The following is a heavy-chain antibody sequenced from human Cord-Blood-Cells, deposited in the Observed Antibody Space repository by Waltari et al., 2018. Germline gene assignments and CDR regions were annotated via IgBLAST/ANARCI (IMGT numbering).Heavy chain of an antibody. CDR3: ARVGANYYDSSGYAFDI. Sequence: QVQLQESGPGLVKPSETLSLTCAVSGYSISSGYSWGWIRQPPGKGLEWIGSIYQSGSTYCNPSLKSRVTISVGTSKNQFSVKLSSVTAADTAVYYCARVGANYYDSSGYAFDIWGQGTMVTVSS. D-gene: IGHD3-22*01. V-gene: IGHV4-38-2*01. CDR2: IYQSGST. J-gene: IGHJ3*02. CDR1: GYSISSGYS.